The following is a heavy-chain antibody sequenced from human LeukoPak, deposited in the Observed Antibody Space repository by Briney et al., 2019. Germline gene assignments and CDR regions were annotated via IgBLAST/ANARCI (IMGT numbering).Heavy chain of an antibody. CDR2: INPNSGGT. V-gene: IGHV1-2*02. CDR1: GYTFTGYY. CDR3: ARGTGTMNGNFDY. Sequence: ASVKLSCKASGYTFTGYYMHWVRQAPGQGLVWMGWINPNSGGTNYAQKFQGRVTMTKDTSISTAYMELSRLRSDDTAVYYCARGTGTMNGNFDYWGQGTLVTVSS. J-gene: IGHJ4*02. D-gene: IGHD1-7*01.